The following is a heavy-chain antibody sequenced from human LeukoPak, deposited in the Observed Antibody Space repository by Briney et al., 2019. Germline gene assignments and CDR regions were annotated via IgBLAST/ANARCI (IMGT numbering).Heavy chain of an antibody. V-gene: IGHV1-18*01. CDR3: ARDQVIAAAGTDFPYGMDV. CDR2: VSAYNGNT. CDR1: GYTFLSYG. J-gene: IGHJ6*02. Sequence: ASVKVSCKASGYTFLSYGINWVRQAPGHGPEWMGWVSAYNGNTHLAPKLQGRVTLTTDTYSTTVYMELSSLRSEDTAVYYCARDQVIAAAGTDFPYGMDVWGQGTTVTVSS. D-gene: IGHD6-13*01.